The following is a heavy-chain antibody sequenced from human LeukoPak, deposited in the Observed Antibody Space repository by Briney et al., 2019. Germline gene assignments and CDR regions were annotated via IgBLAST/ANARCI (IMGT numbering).Heavy chain of an antibody. CDR3: AKGQIAAAGPTYFDY. CDR1: GFTFSSYW. D-gene: IGHD6-13*01. V-gene: IGHV3-30*18. Sequence: GGSLRLSCAASGFTFSSYWMSWVRQAPGKGLEWVAVISYDGSNKYYADSVKGRFTISRDNSKNTLYLQMNSLRAEDTAVYYCAKGQIAAAGPTYFDYWGQGTLVTVSS. J-gene: IGHJ4*02. CDR2: ISYDGSNK.